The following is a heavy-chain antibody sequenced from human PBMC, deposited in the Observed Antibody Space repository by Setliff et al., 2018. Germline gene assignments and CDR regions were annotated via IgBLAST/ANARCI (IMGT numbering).Heavy chain of an antibody. CDR1: GGSISSSSYY. D-gene: IGHD3-3*01. CDR2: IYYSGST. Sequence: KSSETLSLTCTVSGGSISSSSYYWGWIRQPPGKGLEWIGSIYYSGSTYYNPSLKSRVTISVDTSKNQFSLKLSSVTAADTAVYYCARVSGFLYVDVWGKGTTVTVSS. CDR3: ARVSGFLYVDV. V-gene: IGHV4-39*01. J-gene: IGHJ6*03.